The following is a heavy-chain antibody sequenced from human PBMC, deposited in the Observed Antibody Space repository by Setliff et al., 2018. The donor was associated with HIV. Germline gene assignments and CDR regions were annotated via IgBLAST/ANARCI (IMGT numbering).Heavy chain of an antibody. CDR3: AIRGSSGWYVGGYFDY. J-gene: IGHJ4*02. CDR2: INHSGST. D-gene: IGHD6-19*01. V-gene: IGHV4-34*01. CDR1: GGSFSDYS. Sequence: ETLSLTCAVYGGSFSDYSWTWIRQPPGRGLEWIGEINHSGSTSYNPSLKSRVSMSVDTSKNQFSLKLSSVTAADTAVYYCAIRGSSGWYVGGYFDYWGQGTLVTVSS.